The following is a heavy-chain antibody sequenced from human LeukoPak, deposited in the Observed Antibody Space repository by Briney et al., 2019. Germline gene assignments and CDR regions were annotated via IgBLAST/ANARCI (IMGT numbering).Heavy chain of an antibody. J-gene: IGHJ4*02. D-gene: IGHD1-14*01. CDR3: VRVGDPVYGQDPGSDY. CDR2: ISAYNGNT. V-gene: IGHV1-18*01. Sequence: GASVKVSCKASGYTFTSYGISWVRQAPGQGLEWMGWISAYNGNTNYAQKLQGRVTLTTDTSTSTAYMELRSLRSDDTAVYYCVRVGDPVYGQDPGSDYWGQGTLVTVSS. CDR1: GYTFTSYG.